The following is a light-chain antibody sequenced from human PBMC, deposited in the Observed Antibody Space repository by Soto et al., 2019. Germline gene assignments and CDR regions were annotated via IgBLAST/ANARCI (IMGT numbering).Light chain of an antibody. J-gene: IGKJ1*01. CDR1: QSISTY. V-gene: IGKV1-39*01. Sequence: DIQMTQSPSSLSASVGDRATITCRASQSISTYLNWYQQKPGKTPNLLIYAASSLQSGVPSRFVGSGSGTDFTLTITSLPPEDFATYYCQQSYTALWTFGQVTKVEI. CDR2: AAS. CDR3: QQSYTALWT.